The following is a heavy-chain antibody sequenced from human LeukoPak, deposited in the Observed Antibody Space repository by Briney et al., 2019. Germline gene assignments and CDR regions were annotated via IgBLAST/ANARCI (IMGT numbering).Heavy chain of an antibody. D-gene: IGHD3-16*01. Sequence: GGPLRLSCAASGVPLSIHWMSWVRQAPGKGREWVANIKYDGSEKYYVDSVKGGFTSYRANARSSVYLQMNSLRAEDMAVYYCLIPEVRWGQGPLVTVSS. CDR1: GVPLSIHW. J-gene: IGHJ4*02. CDR3: LIPEVR. V-gene: IGHV3-7*03. CDR2: IKYDGSEK.